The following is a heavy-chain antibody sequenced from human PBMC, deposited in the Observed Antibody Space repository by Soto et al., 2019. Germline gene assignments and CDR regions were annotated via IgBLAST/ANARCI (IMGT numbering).Heavy chain of an antibody. J-gene: IGHJ4*02. CDR3: AKNPGYYYDSTGYHFDY. Sequence: GGSLRLSYAASGFTFSSYSMNWVRQAPGKGLEWVSAISNGSSTTYYADSVKGRFTISRDNSKNTLYLQMNSLRAEDTAVYYCAKNPGYYYDSTGYHFDYWGQGTLVTVSS. D-gene: IGHD3-22*01. V-gene: IGHV3-23*01. CDR1: GFTFSSYS. CDR2: ISNGSSTT.